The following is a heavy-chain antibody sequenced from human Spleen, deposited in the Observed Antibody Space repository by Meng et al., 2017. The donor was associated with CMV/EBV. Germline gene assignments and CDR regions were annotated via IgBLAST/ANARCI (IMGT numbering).Heavy chain of an antibody. D-gene: IGHD3-10*01. J-gene: IGHJ6*02. CDR2: INHSGST. Sequence: SETLSLTCAVYGGSFSGYYWSWIRQPPGKGLEWIGEINHSGSTNYNPSLKSRVTISVDTSKNQFSLKLSSVTAADTAVYYCASIKTVYYGSGPYYYGMDVWGQGTTVTVSS. CDR1: GGSFSGYY. V-gene: IGHV4-34*01. CDR3: ASIKTVYYGSGPYYYGMDV.